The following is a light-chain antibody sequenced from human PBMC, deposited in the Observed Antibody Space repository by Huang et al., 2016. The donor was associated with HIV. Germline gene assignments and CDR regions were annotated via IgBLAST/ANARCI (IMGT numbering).Light chain of an antibody. J-gene: IGKJ3*01. CDR2: GAA. V-gene: IGKV3-20*01. CDR3: QQYDSSPFT. Sequence: EIVLTQSPGTLSWSPGERATLSCRASQSVSSSYLAWYQQKPGQAPRLLIYGAASRATGIPDRFSGRCSGRDFTLTISRLEPADFAVYYCQQYDSSPFTFGPGTKVDIK. CDR1: QSVSSSY.